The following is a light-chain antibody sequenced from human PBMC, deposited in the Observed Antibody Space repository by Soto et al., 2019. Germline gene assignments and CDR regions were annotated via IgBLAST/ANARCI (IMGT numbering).Light chain of an antibody. Sequence: EIVMTQSPATVSVSPGEGATLSCRASQRIGTNLAWYQQKPGQAPRLLIYGASTRATGIPARFSGSGSGTEFTLTISSLQSEDFAVYCCQHYEDWPRTFGPGTKVDIK. V-gene: IGKV3D-15*01. CDR1: QRIGTN. CDR3: QHYEDWPRT. J-gene: IGKJ3*01. CDR2: GAS.